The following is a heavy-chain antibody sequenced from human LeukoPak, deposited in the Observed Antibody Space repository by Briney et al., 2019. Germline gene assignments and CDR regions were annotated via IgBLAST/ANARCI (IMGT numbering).Heavy chain of an antibody. CDR2: ISASGGTT. J-gene: IGHJ5*02. Sequence: PGGSLRLSCAASGFTFNSYAMSWVRQGPGKGLQWVSAISASGGTTYYADSVKGRFTISRDNSENTVYLQMNSLRVEDTALYYCAKEPREYCDSNACPNWLDAWGQGTLVTVSS. CDR3: AKEPREYCDSNACPNWLDA. D-gene: IGHD2/OR15-2a*01. CDR1: GFTFNSYA. V-gene: IGHV3-23*01.